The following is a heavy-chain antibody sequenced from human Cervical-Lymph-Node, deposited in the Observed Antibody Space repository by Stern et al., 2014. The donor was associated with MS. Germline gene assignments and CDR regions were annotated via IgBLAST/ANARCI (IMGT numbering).Heavy chain of an antibody. J-gene: IGHJ4*02. CDR2: LYSGGST. CDR1: GFTVSSWY. D-gene: IGHD6-13*01. CDR3: ARGSRRDSSTWYPFDY. Sequence: EVQLLESGGGLVQPGGSLRLSCAASGFTVSSWYMNWVRQAPGKGLEWVSVLYSGGSTYSADSVNGRFTISRDNSKNTLYLQMNRLRVEDSAVYYCARGSRRDSSTWYPFDYWGQGTLVTVSS. V-gene: IGHV3-66*01.